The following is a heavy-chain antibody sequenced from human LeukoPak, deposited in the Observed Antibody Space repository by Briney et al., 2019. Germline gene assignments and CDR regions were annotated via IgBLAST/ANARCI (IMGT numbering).Heavy chain of an antibody. Sequence: GASVKVSCKASGYTFSGYYIHWVRQAPGQGLEWMGWVNPNSDDTNYAQKFEGRVTMTSDTSISTAYMELSRLRSDDTALYYCTRGSYYDSSGYSGVRLFDYWGQGTPVTVPS. V-gene: IGHV1-2*02. CDR2: VNPNSDDT. CDR1: GYTFSGYY. CDR3: TRGSYYDSSGYSGVRLFDY. J-gene: IGHJ4*02. D-gene: IGHD3-22*01.